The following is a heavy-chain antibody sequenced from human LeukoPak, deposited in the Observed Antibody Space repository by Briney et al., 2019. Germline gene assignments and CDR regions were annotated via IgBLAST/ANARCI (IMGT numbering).Heavy chain of an antibody. J-gene: IGHJ6*02. CDR2: INHSGST. V-gene: IGHV4-34*01. CDR3: SRELVPGYYYGMDV. CDR1: GGSFSGYY. Sequence: SETLSLTCAVYGGSFSGYYWSWIRQPPGKGLEWIGEINHSGSTNYNPSLKSRVTKSVDTSKNQFSLKLSSVTAADTAVYYCSRELVPGYYYGMDVWGQGTTVTVSS. D-gene: IGHD2-2*01.